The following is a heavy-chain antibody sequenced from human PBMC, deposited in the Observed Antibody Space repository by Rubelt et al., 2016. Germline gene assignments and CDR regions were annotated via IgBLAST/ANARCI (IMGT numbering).Heavy chain of an antibody. CDR2: ISSSSRYT. CDR1: GGSFSGYY. J-gene: IGHJ1*01. V-gene: IGHV3-11*06. Sequence: QVQLQQWGAGLLKPSETLSLTCAVYGGSFSGYYWSWIRQPPGKGLEWVSYISSSSRYTSYTDSVKGRFTISRDNAKNTLYLQMNSLRVDDTAVYYCARSPGYCGSTRCYAEYFHHWGQGTLVTVSS. D-gene: IGHD2-2*01. CDR3: ARSPGYCGSTRCYAEYFHH.